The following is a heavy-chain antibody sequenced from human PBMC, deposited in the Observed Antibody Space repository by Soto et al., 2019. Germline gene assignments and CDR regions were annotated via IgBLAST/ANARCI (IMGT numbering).Heavy chain of an antibody. CDR2: IYTSGTT. D-gene: IGHD1-26*01. CDR3: ARDSVGISSPGVY. CDR1: GGSINGYY. J-gene: IGHJ4*02. Sequence: SETLSLTCTVSGGSINGYYWTWIRQPAGKGLEWIGRIYTSGTTSYNPSLKSRVTMSLDTSKNQFSLRLTSVTAADTAVYYCARDSVGISSPGVYWGRGTLVTVSS. V-gene: IGHV4-4*07.